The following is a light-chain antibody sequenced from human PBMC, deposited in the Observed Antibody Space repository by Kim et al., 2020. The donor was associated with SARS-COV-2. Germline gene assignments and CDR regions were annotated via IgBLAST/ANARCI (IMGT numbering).Light chain of an antibody. CDR2: GKN. CDR1: SLRSYY. J-gene: IGLJ2*01. V-gene: IGLV3-19*01. CDR3: NSRDSSGNHLEV. Sequence: SSELTQDPAVSVALGQTVRITCQGDSLRSYYASWYQQKPGQAPVLVIYGKNNRPSGIPDRFSGSSSGNTASLTITGAQAEDEADYYCNSRDSSGNHLEVFVGGTKLTVL.